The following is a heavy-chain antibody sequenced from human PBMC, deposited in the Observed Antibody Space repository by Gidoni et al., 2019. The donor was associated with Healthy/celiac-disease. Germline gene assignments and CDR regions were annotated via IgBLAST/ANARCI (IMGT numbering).Heavy chain of an antibody. D-gene: IGHD3-22*01. CDR2: ISGSGGST. V-gene: IGHV3-23*01. CDR3: AKDPHWGYYDSSGYYSSIDY. Sequence: EVQLLESGGGLVQPGGSLRLSCAASGFTFSSSAMSWVRQAPGKGLEWVSAISGSGGSTYYADSVKGRFTISRDNSKNTLYLQMNSLRAEDTAVYYCAKDPHWGYYDSSGYYSSIDYWGQGTLVTVSS. J-gene: IGHJ4*02. CDR1: GFTFSSSA.